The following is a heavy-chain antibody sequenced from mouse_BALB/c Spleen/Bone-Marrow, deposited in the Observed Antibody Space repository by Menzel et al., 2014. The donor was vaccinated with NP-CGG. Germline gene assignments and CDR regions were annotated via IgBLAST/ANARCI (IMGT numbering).Heavy chain of an antibody. Sequence: EVQVVESGGGLVQPGGSRKLSCAASGFTFSSFGMHWVRQAPEKGLEWVAYISSGSSTIYYADTVKGRCTISRDNPKNTLFPQMTSLRSEDTAMYYCARSPYDYAAMDYWGQGTSVTVSS. CDR1: GFTFSSFG. CDR3: ARSPYDYAAMDY. D-gene: IGHD2-4*01. CDR2: ISSGSSTI. J-gene: IGHJ4*01. V-gene: IGHV5-17*02.